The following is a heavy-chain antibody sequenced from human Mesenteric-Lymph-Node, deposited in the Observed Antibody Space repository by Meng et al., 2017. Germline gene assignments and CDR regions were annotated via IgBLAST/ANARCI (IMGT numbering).Heavy chain of an antibody. CDR2: IGTAGDT. V-gene: IGHV3-13*01. CDR3: ARGLGAATHFDY. D-gene: IGHD2-15*01. CDR1: GVIVSNNF. J-gene: IGHJ4*02. Sequence: GESLKISCAASGVIVSNNFMSWVRQAPGKGLEWVSAIGTAGDTYYPGSVKGQFTISRENAKNSLYLQMNSLRAEDTAFYYCARGLGAATHFDYWGQGALVTFAS.